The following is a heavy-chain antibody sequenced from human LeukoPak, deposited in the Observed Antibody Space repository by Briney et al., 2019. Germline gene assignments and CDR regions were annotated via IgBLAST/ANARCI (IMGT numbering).Heavy chain of an antibody. Sequence: ASVKVSCKASGGTFRSYAISWVRQAPGQGLEWMGRIIAVFGTANYAQKFQGRLTITTDDSTSTAYMDLSSLRSEDTAVYYCARTDLELGDFDYWGQGTLVTVSS. CDR1: GGTFRSYA. V-gene: IGHV1-69*05. D-gene: IGHD1-7*01. CDR2: IIAVFGTA. CDR3: ARTDLELGDFDY. J-gene: IGHJ4*02.